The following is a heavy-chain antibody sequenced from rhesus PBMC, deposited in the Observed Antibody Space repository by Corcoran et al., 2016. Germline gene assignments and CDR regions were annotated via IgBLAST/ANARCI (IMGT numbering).Heavy chain of an antibody. D-gene: IGHD1-44*02. CDR2: IDGNRVST. J-gene: IGHJ5-1*01. CDR3: ARASGQWEGFDV. V-gene: IGHV4-73*01. Sequence: QVKLQQWGEGLVKPSETLSLTCAVYGGSIRGYLYWSWIRQAPGKGQEWIGNIDGNRVSTHDNPSLRNRVTISHDTSQTQFSLKVSSVTAADTAVYYCARASGQWEGFDVWGPGALVTVSS. CDR1: GGSIRGYLY.